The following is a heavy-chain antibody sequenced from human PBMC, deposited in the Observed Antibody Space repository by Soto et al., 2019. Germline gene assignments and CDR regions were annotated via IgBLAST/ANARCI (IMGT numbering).Heavy chain of an antibody. J-gene: IGHJ4*02. D-gene: IGHD3-9*01. CDR3: VRDTSSGWHLKDH. V-gene: IGHV3-9*01. CDR1: GFTFDDHG. CDR2: LSWNSGSI. Sequence: EVDLVESGGGLAQPGRSLRLSCVAAGFTFDDHGMHRGRQIPGRGLEWVSGLSWNSGSIGYAESVQGRCTIYRHNAKNSLYLEMNSLRQEDTALYYCVRDTSSGWHLKDHWGQGVQVSVSS.